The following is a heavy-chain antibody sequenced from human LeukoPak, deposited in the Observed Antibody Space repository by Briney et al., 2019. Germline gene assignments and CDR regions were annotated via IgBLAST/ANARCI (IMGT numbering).Heavy chain of an antibody. V-gene: IGHV1-18*01. CDR3: ARVPDIVVVVAPIDY. D-gene: IGHD2-15*01. Sequence: ASVKVSCKASGYTFTSYGISWVRQAPGQGLEWMRWISAYNGNTNYAQKLQGRVTMTTDTSTSTAYMELRSLRSDDTAVYYCARVPDIVVVVAPIDYWGQGTLVSVSS. J-gene: IGHJ4*02. CDR1: GYTFTSYG. CDR2: ISAYNGNT.